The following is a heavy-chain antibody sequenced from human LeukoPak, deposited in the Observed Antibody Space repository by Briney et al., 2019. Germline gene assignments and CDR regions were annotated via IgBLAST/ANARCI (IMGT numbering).Heavy chain of an antibody. CDR1: GFTFSSYW. Sequence: GGSLRLSCAASGFTFSSYWMNWARQAPGKGLEWVAVISYDGSNKNYADSVKGRFTTSRDNSKNTLYLQMNSLRADDTAVYYCARSPSTVTSPDYWGQGTLVTVSS. CDR2: ISYDGSNK. D-gene: IGHD4-17*01. J-gene: IGHJ4*02. V-gene: IGHV3-30-3*01. CDR3: ARSPSTVTSPDY.